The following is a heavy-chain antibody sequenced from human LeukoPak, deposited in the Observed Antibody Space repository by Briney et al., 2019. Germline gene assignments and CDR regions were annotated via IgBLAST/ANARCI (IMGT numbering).Heavy chain of an antibody. D-gene: IGHD3-22*01. CDR1: GGSISSSSYY. J-gene: IGHJ4*02. CDR2: IYHSGST. Sequence: SETLSLTCTVSGGSISSSSYYWGWIRQPPGKGLEWIGSIYHSGSTYYNPSLKSRVTISVDTSKNQFSLKLSSVTAADTAVYYCARDYVNSSGYFFDYWGQGTLVTVSS. V-gene: IGHV4-39*07. CDR3: ARDYVNSSGYFFDY.